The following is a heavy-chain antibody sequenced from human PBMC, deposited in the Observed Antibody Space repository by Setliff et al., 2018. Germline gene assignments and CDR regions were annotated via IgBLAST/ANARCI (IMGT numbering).Heavy chain of an antibody. D-gene: IGHD3-22*01. Sequence: SETLSLTCTVSDGSIGSSFWNWIRQSPGKGLEWIGYKSNRGDTNSNPSLRSRLTMSVDTSKSQFSLNLTSVTAADTAVYFCARAVDSSGYFPYWYFDLWGRGALVTVSS. CDR2: KSNRGDT. CDR3: ARAVDSSGYFPYWYFDL. CDR1: DGSIGSSF. V-gene: IGHV4-59*01. J-gene: IGHJ2*01.